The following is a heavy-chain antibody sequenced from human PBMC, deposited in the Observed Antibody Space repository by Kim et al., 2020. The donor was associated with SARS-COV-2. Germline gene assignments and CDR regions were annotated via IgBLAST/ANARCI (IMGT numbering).Heavy chain of an antibody. J-gene: IGHJ4*02. CDR3: TTDGSYYWMASDY. D-gene: IGHD1-26*01. CDR1: GFTFSNAW. V-gene: IGHV3-15*01. CDR2: IKSKTDGGTT. Sequence: GGSLRLSCAASGFTFSNAWMSWVRQAPGKVLEWVGRIKSKTDGGTTDYAAPVKGRFTISRDDSKNTLYLQMNSLKTEDTAVYYCTTDGSYYWMASDYWGQGTLVTVSS.